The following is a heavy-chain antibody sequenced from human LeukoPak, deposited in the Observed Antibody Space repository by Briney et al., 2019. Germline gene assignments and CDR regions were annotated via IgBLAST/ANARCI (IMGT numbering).Heavy chain of an antibody. D-gene: IGHD3-22*01. J-gene: IGHJ4*02. Sequence: GGSLRLSCAASGFTVSSNYMSWVRQAPGKGLEWVSVFYSGGTTSYADSVKGRFAISRDNSKNTLYLQMNSLRAEDTAVYYCAKDPGSSGYYYGDRFDYWGQGTLVTVSS. CDR3: AKDPGSSGYYYGDRFDY. CDR1: GFTVSSNY. CDR2: FYSGGTT. V-gene: IGHV3-66*01.